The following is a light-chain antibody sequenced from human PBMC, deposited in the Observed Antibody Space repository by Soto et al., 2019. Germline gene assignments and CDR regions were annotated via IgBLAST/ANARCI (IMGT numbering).Light chain of an antibody. Sequence: QCALTQPPSVSGSPGQSVTISCTGTSSDVGGYNYVAWYQQHPGKAPKVMIYDVSKRPSGVPDRFSGSKSGNTASLTISGLQAEDGAVFSCPPSAGNLEFFGRGPTVPAL. CDR3: PPSAGNLEF. CDR2: DVS. CDR1: SSDVGGYNY. J-gene: IGLJ1*01. V-gene: IGLV2-11*01.